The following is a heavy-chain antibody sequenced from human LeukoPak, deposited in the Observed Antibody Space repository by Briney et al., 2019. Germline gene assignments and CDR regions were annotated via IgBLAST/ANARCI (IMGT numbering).Heavy chain of an antibody. CDR1: GGSISSGGYY. J-gene: IGHJ6*02. CDR2: IYYSGST. D-gene: IGHD3-9*01. CDR3: ARDLWYYDILTGYRYYYGMDV. Sequence: PSQTLSLTCTVSGGSISSGGYYWSWIRQHPGKGLEWIGYIYYSGSTYYNPSLKSRVTISVDTSKNQFSLKLSSVTAADTAVYYCARDLWYYDILTGYRYYYGMDVWGQGTTVTVSS. V-gene: IGHV4-31*03.